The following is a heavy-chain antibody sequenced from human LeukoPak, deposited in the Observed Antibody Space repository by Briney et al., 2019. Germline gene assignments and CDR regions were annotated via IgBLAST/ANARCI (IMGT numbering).Heavy chain of an antibody. CDR3: ARGPVFGVVIEYNWFDP. CDR2: ISVHNGNT. CDR1: GYTFTNYG. V-gene: IGHV1-18*01. J-gene: IGHJ5*02. D-gene: IGHD3-3*01. Sequence: ASVKVSCKASGYTFTNYGISWVRQAPGQGLEWMGWISVHNGNTNYAQKVQGRVTMTTDTSTSTAYMELRSLRSEDTAVYYCARGPVFGVVIEYNWFDPWGQGTLVTVSS.